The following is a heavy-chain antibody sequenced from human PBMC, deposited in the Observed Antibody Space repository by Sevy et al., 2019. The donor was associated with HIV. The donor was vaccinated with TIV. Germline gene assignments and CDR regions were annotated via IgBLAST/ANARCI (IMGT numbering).Heavy chain of an antibody. V-gene: IGHV3-33*01. CDR2: IGYDGNNK. Sequence: GGSLRLSCAASVLTPSTYGIHWVRQAPGKGLEWVAVIGYDGNNKFYADSVKGRFTISRDDSKNKVFLQMDSLRAEDTAVYYCARDPRIYGDYLLAYFDYWGQGTLVTVSS. D-gene: IGHD4-17*01. J-gene: IGHJ4*02. CDR3: ARDPRIYGDYLLAYFDY. CDR1: VLTPSTYG.